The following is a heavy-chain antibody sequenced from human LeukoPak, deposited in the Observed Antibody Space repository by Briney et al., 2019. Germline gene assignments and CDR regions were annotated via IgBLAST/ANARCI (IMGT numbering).Heavy chain of an antibody. CDR3: ARGGYCSSTSCYTRPYDY. V-gene: IGHV4-34*01. D-gene: IGHD2-2*02. Sequence: SETLSLTCAVYGGSFSGYYWSWLRQPPGKGLEWIGEINHSGSTNYNPSLKSRVTISVDTSKNQFSLKLSSVTAADTAVYYCARGGYCSSTSCYTRPYDYWGQGTLVTVSS. CDR2: INHSGST. J-gene: IGHJ4*02. CDR1: GGSFSGYY.